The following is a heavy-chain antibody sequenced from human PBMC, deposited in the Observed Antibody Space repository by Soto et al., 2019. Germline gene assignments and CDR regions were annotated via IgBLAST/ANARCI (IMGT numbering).Heavy chain of an antibody. CDR3: ARLWGWPVDY. D-gene: IGHD3-16*01. CDR2: IYYSGST. CDR1: GGSISSYY. J-gene: IGHJ4*02. V-gene: IGHV4-59*08. Sequence: QVQLQESGPGLVKPSETLSLTCTVSGGSISSYYWSWIRQPPGKGLEWIGYIYYSGSTNYNPSLKRRVTLSVDTSKNPFSLKLSSVTAADTAVYYCARLWGWPVDYWGQGTLVTVSS.